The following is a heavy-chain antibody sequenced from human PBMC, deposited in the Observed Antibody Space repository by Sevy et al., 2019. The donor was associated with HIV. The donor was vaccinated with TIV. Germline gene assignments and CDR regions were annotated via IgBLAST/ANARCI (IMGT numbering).Heavy chain of an antibody. V-gene: IGHV3-66*01. Sequence: GGSLRLSCAASGFTVNSNYMTWVRQAPGKGLEGVSVIHSDDTTYHADSVKDRFTISRENFKNTLYLHMSSLRAEDTAVYYWAGGKSGYGYALNYWGQGTLVTVSS. CDR2: IHSDDTT. J-gene: IGHJ4*02. D-gene: IGHD5-18*01. CDR1: GFTVNSNY. CDR3: AGGKSGYGYALNY.